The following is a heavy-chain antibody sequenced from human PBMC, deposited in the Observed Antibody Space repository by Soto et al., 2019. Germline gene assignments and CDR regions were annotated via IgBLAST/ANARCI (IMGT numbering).Heavy chain of an antibody. CDR1: GFTFSSYG. D-gene: IGHD6-13*01. Sequence: GGSLRLSCAASGFTFSSYGMHWVRQAPGKGLEWVAVISYDGSNKYYADSVKGRFTISRDNSKNTLYLQMNSLRAEDTAVYYCAKAKGIAALTGMGVWGQGTTVTVSS. V-gene: IGHV3-30*18. CDR3: AKAKGIAALTGMGV. CDR2: ISYDGSNK. J-gene: IGHJ6*02.